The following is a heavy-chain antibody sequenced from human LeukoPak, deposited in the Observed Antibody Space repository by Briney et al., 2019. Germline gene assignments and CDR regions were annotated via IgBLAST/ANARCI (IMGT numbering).Heavy chain of an antibody. Sequence: YPSETLSLTCAVYGGSFSGYYWSWIRQPPGKGLEWIGEINHSGSTNYNPSLKSRVTISVDTSKNQFSLKLSSVTAADTAVYYCARGPGYSGYGLNYWGQGTLVTVSS. CDR1: GGSFSGYY. CDR2: INHSGST. CDR3: ARGPGYSGYGLNY. J-gene: IGHJ4*02. D-gene: IGHD5-12*01. V-gene: IGHV4-34*01.